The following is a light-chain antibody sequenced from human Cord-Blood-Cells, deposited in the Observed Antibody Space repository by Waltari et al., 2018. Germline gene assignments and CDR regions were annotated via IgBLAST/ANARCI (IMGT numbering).Light chain of an antibody. CDR3: QQSYSTPQIT. CDR2: AAS. V-gene: IGKV1-39*01. J-gene: IGKJ5*01. CDR1: QSISSY. Sequence: DIQMTQSPSSLSASVGDRVTITCRASQSISSYLNWYQQKPGKAPKLLIYAASSLQSGVPSRFSGSGSGTDFTLTISSLQPEDFATYYCQQSYSTPQITFGQG.